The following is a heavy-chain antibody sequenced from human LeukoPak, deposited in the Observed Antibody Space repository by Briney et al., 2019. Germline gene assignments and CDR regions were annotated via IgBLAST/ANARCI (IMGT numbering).Heavy chain of an antibody. CDR1: GFPIIYNY. CDR3: ARDIPVDSRSSVPKPVRDS. J-gene: IGHJ5*02. D-gene: IGHD6-6*01. CDR2: IYSNTSA. Sequence: GGSLSLSCAASGFPIIYNYMSWVRQAQGKGLQWVSVIYSNTSAYYADSVKGRFTISRHNSKNTLYLQMTSLRAEDTAVYYCARDIPVDSRSSVPKPVRDSWGQGTLVTVSS. V-gene: IGHV3-53*04.